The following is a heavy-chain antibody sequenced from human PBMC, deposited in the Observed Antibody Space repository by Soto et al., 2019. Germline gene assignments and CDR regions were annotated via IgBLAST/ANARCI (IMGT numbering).Heavy chain of an antibody. CDR2: MNPNSGNT. J-gene: IGHJ4*02. V-gene: IGHV1-8*01. D-gene: IGHD3-9*01. CDR1: GYTVTSYD. CDR3: ARTHYYNLTGYLRVFDY. Sequence: QVQLVQSGAEVKKPGASVKVSCKASGYTVTSYDINWVRQATGQGLEWMGWMNPNSGNTGYAQKFQGRVTMTRNTSISTAYMELCSLRSEATAVYYCARTHYYNLTGYLRVFDYWGQGTLVTVSS.